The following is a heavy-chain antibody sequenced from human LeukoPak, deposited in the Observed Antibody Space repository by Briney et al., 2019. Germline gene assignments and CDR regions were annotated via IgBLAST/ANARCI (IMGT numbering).Heavy chain of an antibody. V-gene: IGHV3-21*01. CDR3: ARGHYDVLAASYKWTPDY. CDR1: GFTFDTFN. Sequence: GGSLRLSCAASGFTFDTFNMNWVRQAPGKGLEWVSSITSGGDYIYYADSVKGRFTTSRDNAKNSLSLQLNSLRVEDTAVYYCARGHYDVLAASYKWTPDYWGQGTLITVSS. J-gene: IGHJ4*02. D-gene: IGHD3-9*01. CDR2: ITSGGDYI.